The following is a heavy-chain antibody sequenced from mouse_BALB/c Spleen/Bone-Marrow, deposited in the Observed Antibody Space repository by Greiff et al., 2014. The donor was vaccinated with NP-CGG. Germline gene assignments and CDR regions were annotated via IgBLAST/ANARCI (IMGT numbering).Heavy chain of an antibody. CDR1: GYSFTSYW. CDR2: IYPGNSDT. V-gene: IGHV1-5*01. CDR3: TRSPTMITTYSGAMDY. Sequence: EVQLQQSGTVLARPGASVKMSCKASGYSFTSYWMHWVKQRPGQGLEWIGAIYPGNSDTSYNQKFKGKAELTAVSSASTAYMELSSLANEDSAVYYCTRSPTMITTYSGAMDYWGQGTSVTVSA. D-gene: IGHD2-4*01. J-gene: IGHJ4*01.